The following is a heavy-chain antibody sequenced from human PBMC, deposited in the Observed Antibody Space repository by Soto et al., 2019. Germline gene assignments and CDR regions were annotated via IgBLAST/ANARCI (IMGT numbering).Heavy chain of an antibody. CDR2: VYYSGNT. V-gene: IGHV4-59*01. J-gene: IGHJ6*03. D-gene: IGHD6-13*01. CDR3: ARKGAAASYAHYYMDV. CDR1: GGSISPYY. Sequence: PSETLSLTCTVSGGSISPYYWSWIRQPPGKGLEWIGYVYYSGNTNYNPSLESRVTISVDTSRNRFSLNLTSATAADTAVYYCARKGAAASYAHYYMDVRGRGTAVTVSS.